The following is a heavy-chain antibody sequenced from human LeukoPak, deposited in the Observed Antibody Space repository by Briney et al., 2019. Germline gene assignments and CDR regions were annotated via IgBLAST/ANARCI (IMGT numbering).Heavy chain of an antibody. Sequence: ASVKVSCKASGYAFNSYYIHWVRQATGQGLEWMGIINPSGGSTSYAQKFQGRVTMTRDTSTSTLYMEVSSLRSEDTAVYYCARGGYCDSSSCYLDYWGQGTLVTVSS. V-gene: IGHV1-46*02. CDR2: INPSGGST. J-gene: IGHJ4*02. D-gene: IGHD2-2*01. CDR1: GYAFNSYY. CDR3: ARGGYCDSSSCYLDY.